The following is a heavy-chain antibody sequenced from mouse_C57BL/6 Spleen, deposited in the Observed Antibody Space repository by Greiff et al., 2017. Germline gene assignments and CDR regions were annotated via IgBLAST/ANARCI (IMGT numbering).Heavy chain of an antibody. Sequence: VQLQESGAELVKPGASVKISCKASGYAFSSYWMNWVKQRPGKGLEWVGQIYPGDGDTNYNGKFKGKATLTADKSSSTAYMQLSSLTSEDSAVYFCARFYGSSPEGYFDVWGTGTTVTVSS. CDR3: ARFYGSSPEGYFDV. J-gene: IGHJ1*03. CDR2: IYPGDGDT. CDR1: GYAFSSYW. V-gene: IGHV1-80*01. D-gene: IGHD1-1*01.